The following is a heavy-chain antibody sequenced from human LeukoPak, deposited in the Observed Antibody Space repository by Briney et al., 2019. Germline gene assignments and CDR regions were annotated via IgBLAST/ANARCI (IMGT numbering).Heavy chain of an antibody. J-gene: IGHJ5*02. CDR3: ATLITMVRGVIFDP. D-gene: IGHD3-10*01. CDR1: GYTLTELS. CDR2: FDPEDGET. V-gene: IGHV1-24*01. Sequence: ASVKVSCKVSGYTLTELSMHWVRQAPGKGLEWMGGFDPEDGETIYAQKFQGRVTMTEDTSTDTAYMELSSLRSEDTAVYCCATLITMVRGVIFDPWGQGTLVTVSS.